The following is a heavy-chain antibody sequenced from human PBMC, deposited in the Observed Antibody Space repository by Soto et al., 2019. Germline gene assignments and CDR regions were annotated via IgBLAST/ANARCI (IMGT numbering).Heavy chain of an antibody. V-gene: IGHV2-26*01. J-gene: IGHJ6*02. CDR3: ARIGIAAAGTGINYYYYGMDV. Sequence: QVTLKESGPVLVKPTETLTLTCTVSGFSLSNARMGVSWIRQPPGKALEGLAHIFSNDEKSYSTSLKSRLTISKDTSKSQVVLTMTNMDPVDTATYYCARIGIAAAGTGINYYYYGMDVWGQGTTVTVSS. CDR1: GFSLSNARMG. CDR2: IFSNDEK. D-gene: IGHD6-13*01.